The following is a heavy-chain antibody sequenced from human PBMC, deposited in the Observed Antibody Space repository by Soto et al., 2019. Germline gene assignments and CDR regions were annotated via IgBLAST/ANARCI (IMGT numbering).Heavy chain of an antibody. CDR2: ISYDGSNK. CDR1: GFTFSSYA. V-gene: IGHV3-30-3*01. J-gene: IGHJ4*02. CDR3: ATVTGIPRNSDFDY. D-gene: IGHD1-20*01. Sequence: QVQLVESGGGVVQPGRSLRLSCAASGFTFSSYAMHWVRQAPGKGLEWVAVISYDGSNKYYADSVKGRFTISRDNSKXXXXXXMNXLXAEDXXVYYXATVTGIPRNSDFDYWGQGTLVTVSS.